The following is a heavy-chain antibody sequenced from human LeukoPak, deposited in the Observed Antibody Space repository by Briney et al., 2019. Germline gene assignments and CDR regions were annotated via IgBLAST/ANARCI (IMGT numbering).Heavy chain of an antibody. CDR1: GFTFGSYV. CDR2: ISGDGGT. Sequence: GRSLRLSCAASGFTFGSYVMSWVRQAPGKGPEWVSAISGDGGTYYADSVKGRFTISRDNSKNTLYLQMNSLRAEDTAVYYCAKPVDDYGDYWGQGTLVTVSS. CDR3: AKPVDDYGDY. J-gene: IGHJ4*02. V-gene: IGHV3-23*01.